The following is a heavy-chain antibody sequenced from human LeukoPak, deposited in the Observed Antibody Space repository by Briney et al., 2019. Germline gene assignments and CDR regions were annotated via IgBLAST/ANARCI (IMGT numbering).Heavy chain of an antibody. CDR2: ISSSSSYI. Sequence: GGSLRLSCAASGFTFSSYSMNWVRQAPGKGLEWVSSISSSSSYIYYADSVKGRFTISRDNAKNSLYLQMNSLRAEDTALYYCAKDWSLNYYDSSGLGYYGMDVWGQGTTVTVSS. J-gene: IGHJ6*02. CDR1: GFTFSSYS. D-gene: IGHD3-22*01. V-gene: IGHV3-21*04. CDR3: AKDWSLNYYDSSGLGYYGMDV.